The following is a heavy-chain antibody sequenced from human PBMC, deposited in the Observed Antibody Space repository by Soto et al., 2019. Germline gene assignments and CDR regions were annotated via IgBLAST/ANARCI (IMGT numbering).Heavy chain of an antibody. CDR3: ARANYGDYLGPLYYFDY. Sequence: SETLSLTCAVSGGSISSGGYSWSWIRQPPGKGLEWIGYIYHSGSTYYNPSLKSRVTISVDRSKNQFSLKLSSVTAADTAVYYCARANYGDYLGPLYYFDYWGQGTLVTVSS. V-gene: IGHV4-30-2*01. D-gene: IGHD4-17*01. CDR2: IYHSGST. J-gene: IGHJ4*02. CDR1: GGSISSGGYS.